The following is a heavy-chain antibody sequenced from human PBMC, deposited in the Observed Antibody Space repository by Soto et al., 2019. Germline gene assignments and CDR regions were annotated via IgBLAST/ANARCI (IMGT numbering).Heavy chain of an antibody. CDR3: ATRGYSYGTAYYYSGMDV. CDR1: GYSFTSYW. Sequence: GESLKISCKGSGYSFTSYWIGWVRQMPGKGLEWMGIIYPGDSDTRYSPSFQGQVTISADKSISTAYLQWSSLKASDTAMYYCATRGYSYGTAYYYSGMDVWGQGTTVTVSS. J-gene: IGHJ6*02. D-gene: IGHD5-18*01. V-gene: IGHV5-51*01. CDR2: IYPGDSDT.